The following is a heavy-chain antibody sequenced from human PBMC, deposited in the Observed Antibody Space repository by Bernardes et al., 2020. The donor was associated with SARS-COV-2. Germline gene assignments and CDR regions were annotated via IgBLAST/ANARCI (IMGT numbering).Heavy chain of an antibody. CDR3: AKVLEHIVVVTGGVGFDY. CDR2: ISGSGGSL. V-gene: IGHV3-23*01. D-gene: IGHD2-21*02. Sequence: GGSLRLSCAASGFTFSSFAMSWVRQAPGKGLEWVSGISGSGGSLYYADSVKGRFTISRDNSKNMLYLQMNSLRADDTAVYYCAKVLEHIVVVTGGVGFDYWGQGTLVTVSS. CDR1: GFTFSSFA. J-gene: IGHJ4*02.